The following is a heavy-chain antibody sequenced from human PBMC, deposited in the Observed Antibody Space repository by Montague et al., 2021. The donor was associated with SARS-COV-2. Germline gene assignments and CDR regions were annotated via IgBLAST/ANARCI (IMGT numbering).Heavy chain of an antibody. CDR2: ICQSVGT. CDR1: GASISSDNW. J-gene: IGHJ5*02. Sequence: SETLSLTCAVSGASISSDNWWNWVRQSPGKGLEWIGEICQSVGTNYNPSLKSRVTIAVDNFSNQVSLKMTSVTAAATAIYYCARVVRGCSGHSCYFDPWGQGTLVTVSS. CDR3: ARVVRGCSGHSCYFDP. V-gene: IGHV4-4*02. D-gene: IGHD2-2*01.